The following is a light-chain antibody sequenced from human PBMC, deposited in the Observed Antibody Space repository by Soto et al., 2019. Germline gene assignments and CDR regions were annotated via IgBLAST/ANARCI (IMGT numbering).Light chain of an antibody. J-gene: IGLJ3*02. CDR2: EVS. Sequence: QSALTQPASVSGSPGQSITISCTGTSSDVGGYNYLSWYQQHPGKAPKVMIYEVSNRPSGVSNRFSDSKSGNTASLTISGLQAEDEAEYFCSSYTASGTPVFGGGTKLTVL. CDR1: SSDVGGYNY. CDR3: SSYTASGTPV. V-gene: IGLV2-14*01.